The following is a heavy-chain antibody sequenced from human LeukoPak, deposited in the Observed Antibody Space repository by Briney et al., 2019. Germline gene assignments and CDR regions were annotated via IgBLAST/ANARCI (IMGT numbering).Heavy chain of an antibody. Sequence: PGGSLRLSCAASGFTFSNYWMHWVRQAPGKGLVWVSRIDSDEYTTTYADSVKGRFTISRDNAKNTLYLQMNSLRVEDTAVYYCAREIYGGSSWAPYYYYYMDVWGKGTTVTISS. V-gene: IGHV3-74*03. J-gene: IGHJ6*03. D-gene: IGHD4-23*01. CDR1: GFTFSNYW. CDR2: IDSDEYTT. CDR3: AREIYGGSSWAPYYYYYMDV.